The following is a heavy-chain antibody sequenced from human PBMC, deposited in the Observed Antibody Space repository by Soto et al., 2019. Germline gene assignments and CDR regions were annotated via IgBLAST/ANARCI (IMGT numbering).Heavy chain of an antibody. CDR3: ARHPRDTTMMRGYFDY. Sequence: QLQLQESGPGLVKPSETLSLTCTVSGASISSSSYWWGWIRQPPGKGLEWIGSIYYSVSSYYNPSLKSRVTMSVDTSKNQFSLKLNSVTAADTAVYYCARHPRDTTMMRGYFDYWGQGTLVTVSS. V-gene: IGHV4-39*01. CDR2: IYYSVSS. D-gene: IGHD5-18*01. CDR1: GASISSSSYW. J-gene: IGHJ4*02.